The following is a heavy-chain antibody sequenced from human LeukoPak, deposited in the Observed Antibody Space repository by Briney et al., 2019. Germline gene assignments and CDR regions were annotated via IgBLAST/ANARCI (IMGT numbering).Heavy chain of an antibody. CDR1: GGSISSSSYY. J-gene: IGHJ3*02. V-gene: IGHV4-39*07. CDR3: ARAGVWDYNDSSGYHNGAFDI. Sequence: SENLSLTCTVSGGSISSSSYYWGWIRQPPGKGLEWIGSIYYSGSTYYNPSLKSRVTISVDTSKNQFSLKLSSVTAADTAFYYCARAGVWDYNDSSGYHNGAFDIWGQGTMVTVSS. CDR2: IYYSGST. D-gene: IGHD3-22*01.